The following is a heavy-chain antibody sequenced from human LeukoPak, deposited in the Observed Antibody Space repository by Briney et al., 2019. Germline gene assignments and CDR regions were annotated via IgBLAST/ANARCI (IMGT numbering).Heavy chain of an antibody. CDR3: ARWSGYYYGSGSYSSYYYYMDV. Sequence: GGSLRLSCAASGFTLITYWMTWVRQAPGKGLEWVANINQDGSEKYYVGSVKGRFTISRDNARNSLYLQMNSLRAEDTAVYYCARWSGYYYGSGSYSSYYYYMDVWGKGTTVTISS. D-gene: IGHD3-10*01. J-gene: IGHJ6*03. CDR2: INQDGSEK. V-gene: IGHV3-7*01. CDR1: GFTLITYW.